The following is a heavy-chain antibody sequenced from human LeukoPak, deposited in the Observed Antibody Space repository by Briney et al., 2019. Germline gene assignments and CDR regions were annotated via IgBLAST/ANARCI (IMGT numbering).Heavy chain of an antibody. J-gene: IGHJ4*02. Sequence: PSETLSLTCTVSGGSISSNNYYWGWIRQPPEKGLEWIGSIYYSGSTYYNPSLKSRVTISVDTSKNQFSLKLSSVTAADTAVYYCARQGQWPPEYFDYWGQGTLVTVSS. V-gene: IGHV4-39*01. CDR3: ARQGQWPPEYFDY. D-gene: IGHD6-19*01. CDR2: IYYSGST. CDR1: GGSISSNNYY.